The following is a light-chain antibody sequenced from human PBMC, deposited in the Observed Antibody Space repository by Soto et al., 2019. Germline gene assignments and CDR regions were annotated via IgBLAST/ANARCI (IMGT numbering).Light chain of an antibody. CDR2: YDT. CDR1: NIGGKT. V-gene: IGLV3-21*04. J-gene: IGLJ3*02. Sequence: YELTQPPSVSVAPGKTASITCGGNNIGGKTVHWFQQKPGQAPVVVLYYDTHRPSGIPERFSGSNSGNTATLTISRVEAGDEADYYCHVWDSSSDHVVFGGGTKLTVL. CDR3: HVWDSSSDHVV.